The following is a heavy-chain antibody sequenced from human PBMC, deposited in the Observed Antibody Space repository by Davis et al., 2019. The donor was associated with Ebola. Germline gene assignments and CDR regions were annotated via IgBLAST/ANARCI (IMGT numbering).Heavy chain of an antibody. Sequence: GESLKISCAASGFTFSSYSMNWVRQAPGKGLEWVSSISSSSSYIYYADSVKGRFTISRDNAKNSLYLQMNSLRTEDTAVYYCARVEYCSSTSCFYYYYYGMDVWGKGTTVTVSS. D-gene: IGHD2-2*01. CDR2: ISSSSSYI. CDR3: ARVEYCSSTSCFYYYYYGMDV. CDR1: GFTFSSYS. V-gene: IGHV3-21*01. J-gene: IGHJ6*04.